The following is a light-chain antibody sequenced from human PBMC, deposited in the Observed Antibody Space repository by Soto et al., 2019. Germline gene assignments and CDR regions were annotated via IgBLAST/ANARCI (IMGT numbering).Light chain of an antibody. CDR3: QQSYSTPYT. J-gene: IGKJ2*01. CDR1: QSISSY. V-gene: IGKV1-39*01. CDR2: AAS. Sequence: DIQMTQSPSSLSASVGDRVTITCRASQSISSYLSWYQQRPGKAPNLLIYAASSLQSGVPSRFSGSGSGTDFTLTISSLQPEDFATYYCQQSYSTPYTFGQGTKVDI.